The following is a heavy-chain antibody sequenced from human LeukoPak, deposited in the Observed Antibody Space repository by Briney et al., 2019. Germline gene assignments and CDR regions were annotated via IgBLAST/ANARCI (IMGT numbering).Heavy chain of an antibody. J-gene: IGHJ5*01. CDR2: INANSGTT. Sequence: GGSLRLSCAASGLTFSSYAMSWVRQAPGKGLEWVSTINANSGTTSYAASVRGRFTISRDNSKNTLYLQVNTLRADDTATYYCAKPISGGLAVTADWFHPWGQGTLVVVSS. V-gene: IGHV3-23*01. CDR3: AKPISGGLAVTADWFHP. D-gene: IGHD6-19*01. CDR1: GLTFSSYA.